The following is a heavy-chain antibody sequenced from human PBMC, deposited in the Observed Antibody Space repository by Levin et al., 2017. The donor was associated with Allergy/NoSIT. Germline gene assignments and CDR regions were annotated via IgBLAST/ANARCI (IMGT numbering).Heavy chain of an antibody. CDR3: AKGGELAVAGALFDY. CDR2: ISWNSGSI. D-gene: IGHD6-19*01. Sequence: GGSLRLSCAASGFTFDDYAMHWVRQAPGKGLEWVSGISWNSGSIGYADSVKGRFTISRDNAKNSLYLQMNSLRAEDTALYYCAKGGELAVAGALFDYWGQGTLVTVSS. V-gene: IGHV3-9*01. CDR1: GFTFDDYA. J-gene: IGHJ4*02.